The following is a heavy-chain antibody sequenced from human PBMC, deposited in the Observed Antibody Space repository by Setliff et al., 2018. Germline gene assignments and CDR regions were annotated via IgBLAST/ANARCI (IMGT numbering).Heavy chain of an antibody. V-gene: IGHV4-39*07. CDR2: IYYSGST. CDR1: GGSISSSSYY. D-gene: IGHD3-3*01. CDR3: ARDKRQYNFWSGYYGSWGNYFDY. J-gene: IGHJ4*02. Sequence: LSLTCTVSGGSISSSSYYWGWIRQPPGKGLEWIGSIYYSGSTNYNPSLKSRVTISVDTPKNQFSLKLSSVTAADTAVYYCARDKRQYNFWSGYYGSWGNYFDYWGQGTLVTVSS.